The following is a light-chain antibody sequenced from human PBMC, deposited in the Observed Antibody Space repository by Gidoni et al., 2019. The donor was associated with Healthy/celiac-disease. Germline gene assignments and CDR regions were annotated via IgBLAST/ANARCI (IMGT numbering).Light chain of an antibody. J-gene: IGKJ2*01. CDR1: QSISSY. CDR2: AAS. V-gene: IGKV1-39*01. CDR3: QQSYSTPRT. Sequence: VTITCRASQSISSYLNWYQQKPGKAPKLLIYAASSLQSGVPSRFSGSGSGTDFTLTISSLQPEDFATYYCQQSYSTPRTCGQXTKLEIK.